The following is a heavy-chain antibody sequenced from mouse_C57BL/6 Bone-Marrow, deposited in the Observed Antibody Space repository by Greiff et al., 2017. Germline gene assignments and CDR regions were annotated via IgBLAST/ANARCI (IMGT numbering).Heavy chain of an antibody. CDR3: ARDEGYPLFAY. Sequence: QVQLQQPGAELVRPGSSVKLSCKASGYTFTSYWMHWVKQRPIQGLEWIGNIDPSDSATHYNQKFKDKATLTVDKSSSTAYMQLSSLTSEYSAVYYCARDEGYPLFAYGGQGTLVTVSA. CDR1: GYTFTSYW. V-gene: IGHV1-52*01. D-gene: IGHD2-3*01. CDR2: IDPSDSAT. J-gene: IGHJ3*01.